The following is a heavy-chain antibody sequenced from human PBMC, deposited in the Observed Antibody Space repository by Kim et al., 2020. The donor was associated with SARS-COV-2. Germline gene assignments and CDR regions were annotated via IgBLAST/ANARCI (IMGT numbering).Heavy chain of an antibody. V-gene: IGHV3-21*01. D-gene: IGHD3-22*01. Sequence: YADSVKGRFTISKDNVKNALYMQMSSLRAEDTAVYYCARDDSSGSTYFDFWGQGTLVTVSS. CDR3: ARDDSSGSTYFDF. J-gene: IGHJ4*02.